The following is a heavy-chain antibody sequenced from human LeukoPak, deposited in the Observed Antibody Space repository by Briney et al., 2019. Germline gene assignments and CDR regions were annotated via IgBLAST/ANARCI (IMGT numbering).Heavy chain of an antibody. D-gene: IGHD5-24*01. CDR1: GFTFSNYA. V-gene: IGHV3-23*01. CDR2: ISGSGGTT. CDR3: ANGGRRDGYNY. J-gene: IGHJ4*02. Sequence: GGSLRLSCAASGFTFSNYAMTWVRQARGKGLEWVSVISGSGGTTYYADSVKGRFTISRDNSKNTVYLQMNSLRAEDTAVYYCANGGRRDGYNYWGQGTLVTVSS.